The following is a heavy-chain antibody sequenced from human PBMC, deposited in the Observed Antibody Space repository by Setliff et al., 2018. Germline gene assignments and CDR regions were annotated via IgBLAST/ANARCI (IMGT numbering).Heavy chain of an antibody. V-gene: IGHV4-38-2*02. Sequence: SETLSLTCTVSGGSIINSYYWGWIRQPPGKGLEWIATIYHRGRKYYNPSLQSRVSVSLDTSKNHFSLRLTSMTAADTAVYYCATPGRDDLDSPFEPFDIWGQGTMVTVSS. CDR3: ATPGRDDLDSPFEPFDI. D-gene: IGHD3-3*01. CDR2: IYHRGRK. J-gene: IGHJ3*02. CDR1: GGSIINSYY.